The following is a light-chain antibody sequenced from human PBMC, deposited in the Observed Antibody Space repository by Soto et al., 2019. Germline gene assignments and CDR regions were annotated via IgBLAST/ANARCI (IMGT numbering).Light chain of an antibody. V-gene: IGKV3-15*01. CDR3: LQYNNWPRT. CDR1: QSVSNW. CDR2: AAS. Sequence: EIVMTQSPATLSVSPGERATLSCRASQSVSNWLAWFQQKPGQAPRLLIYAASTRATGIPARFSGSGSGTEFTLTISSLQSEDFAIYYCLQYNNWPRTFGQGARVEIK. J-gene: IGKJ1*01.